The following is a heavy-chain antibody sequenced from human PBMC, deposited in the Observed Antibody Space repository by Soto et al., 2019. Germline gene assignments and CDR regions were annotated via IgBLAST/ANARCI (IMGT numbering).Heavy chain of an antibody. Sequence: SETLSLTCTVSGGSISSSSYYWGWIRQPPGKGLEWIGSIYYSGSTYYNPSLKSRVTISVDTSKNQFSLKLSSVTAADTAVYYCARVVRDIVVVVAATDWFDPWGQGTLVTVSS. J-gene: IGHJ5*02. CDR2: IYYSGST. D-gene: IGHD2-15*01. CDR3: ARVVRDIVVVVAATDWFDP. CDR1: GGSISSSSYY. V-gene: IGHV4-39*01.